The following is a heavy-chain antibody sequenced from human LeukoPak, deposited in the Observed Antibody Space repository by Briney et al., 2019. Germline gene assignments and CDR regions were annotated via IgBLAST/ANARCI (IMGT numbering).Heavy chain of an antibody. D-gene: IGHD6-6*01. CDR1: GFTFSSYG. CDR3: AKDLKQLANFDY. J-gene: IGHJ4*02. CDR2: ISDSGGSI. V-gene: IGHV3-23*01. Sequence: GGSLRLSCAASGFTFSSYGMSWVRQAPGKGLEWVSGISDSGGSIYYAQSVKGRFTISRDNSKNTLYLQMNSLRAEYTAVYYCAKDLKQLANFDYWGQGTLVTVSS.